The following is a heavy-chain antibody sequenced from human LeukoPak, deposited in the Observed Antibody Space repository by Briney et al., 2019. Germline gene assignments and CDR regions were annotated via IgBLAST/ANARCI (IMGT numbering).Heavy chain of an antibody. Sequence: SETLSLTCTVSGGSISSSSYYWGWIRQPPGKGLEWIGSIYYSGSTYYNPSLKSRVTISVDTSKNQFSLKLSSVTAADTAVYYCARHGGGTCSGGSCYGLDRTDNWFDPWGQGTLVTVSS. J-gene: IGHJ5*02. V-gene: IGHV4-39*01. D-gene: IGHD2-15*01. CDR3: ARHGGGTCSGGSCYGLDRTDNWFDP. CDR2: IYYSGST. CDR1: GGSISSSSYY.